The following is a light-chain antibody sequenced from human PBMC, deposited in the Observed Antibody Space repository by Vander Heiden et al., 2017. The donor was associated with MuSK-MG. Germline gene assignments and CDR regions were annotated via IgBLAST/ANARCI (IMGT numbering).Light chain of an antibody. CDR2: YKSDSDK. J-gene: IGLJ3*02. CDR3: MIWHSSAWV. CDR1: SGINLGTYR. Sequence: QAVLTQPASLSASPGASARPTCPLLSGINLGTYRIYWYQQKPGSPPQYLLRYKSDSDKQQGSGVPSRFSGSKDASANAGILLISGLQSEDEADYYCMIWHSSAWVFGGGTKLTVL. V-gene: IGLV5-45*01.